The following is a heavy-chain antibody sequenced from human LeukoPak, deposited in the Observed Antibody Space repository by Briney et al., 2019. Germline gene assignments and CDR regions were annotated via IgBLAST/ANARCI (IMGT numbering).Heavy chain of an antibody. J-gene: IGHJ4*02. CDR3: ARDQVFLDYYGSGSYYFDY. CDR2: ISSSSSYI. Sequence: NSGGSLRLSCAASGFTFSSYSMNWVRQAPGKGLEWVSSISSSSSYIYYADSVKGRFTISRDNAKNSLYLQMNSLRAEDTAVYYCARDQVFLDYYGSGSYYFDYWGQGTLVTVSS. V-gene: IGHV3-21*01. CDR1: GFTFSSYS. D-gene: IGHD3-10*01.